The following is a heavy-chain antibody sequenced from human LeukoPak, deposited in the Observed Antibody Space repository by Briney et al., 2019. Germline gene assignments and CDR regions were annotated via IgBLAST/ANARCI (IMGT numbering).Heavy chain of an antibody. D-gene: IGHD6-13*01. CDR1: GFTFTSYS. Sequence: HPGGSLRLSCAASGFTFTSYSMNWVRQAPGKGLEWVSTISGGGGSTYYADSVKGRFTISKDNSKNTVYLQMSSLRVDDTAVYYCAKAASSSWPSYYYGMDVWGQGTTVTVSS. V-gene: IGHV3-23*01. CDR3: AKAASSSWPSYYYGMDV. CDR2: ISGGGGST. J-gene: IGHJ6*02.